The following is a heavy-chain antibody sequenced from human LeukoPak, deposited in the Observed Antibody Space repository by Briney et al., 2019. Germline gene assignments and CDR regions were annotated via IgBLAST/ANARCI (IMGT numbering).Heavy chain of an antibody. CDR1: GGSISSYY. Sequence: SETLSLTCTVSGGSISSYYWSWIRQPPGKGLEWIGRIYTSGSTNYNPSPKSRVTMSIDTSKSQFSLKLSSVTAADTAVYYCARTRYGSGSYTYLDYWGQGTLVTVSS. CDR2: IYTSGST. D-gene: IGHD3-10*01. J-gene: IGHJ4*02. V-gene: IGHV4-4*07. CDR3: ARTRYGSGSYTYLDY.